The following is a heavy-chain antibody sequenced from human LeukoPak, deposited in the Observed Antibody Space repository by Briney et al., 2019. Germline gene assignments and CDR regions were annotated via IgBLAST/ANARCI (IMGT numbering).Heavy chain of an antibody. D-gene: IGHD3-10*01. Sequence: SETLSLTCTVSGGSISSYYWSWIRQPPGKGLEWIGYIYYSGSTNYNPSLKSRVTISVDTSKNQFSLKLSSVTAADTAVYYSARGGRKDYYGSGSYYPYYFDYWGQGTLVTVSS. CDR3: ARGGRKDYYGSGSYYPYYFDY. CDR2: IYYSGST. CDR1: GGSISSYY. J-gene: IGHJ4*02. V-gene: IGHV4-59*01.